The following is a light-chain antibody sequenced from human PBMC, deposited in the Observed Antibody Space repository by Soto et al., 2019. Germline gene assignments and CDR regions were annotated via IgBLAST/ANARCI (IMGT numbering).Light chain of an antibody. CDR3: CSYAGGRSPYV. Sequence: QSALTQPASVSGSPGQSITISCTGTTSDVGSYDLVSWYQQHPGKAPKIMIYEVSKRPSGDSNRFSGSKSGNTASLTISGLQAEDEADYYCCSYAGGRSPYVFGTGPKLTVL. CDR2: EVS. V-gene: IGLV2-23*02. J-gene: IGLJ1*01. CDR1: TSDVGSYDL.